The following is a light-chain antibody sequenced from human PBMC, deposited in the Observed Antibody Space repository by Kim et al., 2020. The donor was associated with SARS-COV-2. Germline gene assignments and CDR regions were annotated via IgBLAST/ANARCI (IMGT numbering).Light chain of an antibody. V-gene: IGLV6-57*03. CDR2: EDN. J-gene: IGLJ3*02. Sequence: KTVTISCTRSGGSIASNYVQWYQQRPGSAPTTVIYEDNQRPSGVPDRFSGSIDSSSNSASLTLSGLKTEDETDYYCQSYDSSSWVFGGGTQLTVL. CDR3: QSYDSSSWV. CDR1: GGSIASNY.